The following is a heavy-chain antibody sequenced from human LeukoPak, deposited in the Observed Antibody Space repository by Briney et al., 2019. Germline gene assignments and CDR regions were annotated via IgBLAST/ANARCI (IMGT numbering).Heavy chain of an antibody. CDR1: GAPISTYC. V-gene: IGHV4-59*08. J-gene: IGHJ4*02. CDR3: ARHGTLETPSYFDS. CDR2: ISDTGRT. Sequence: SATLSLTCTVSGAPISTYCWSWIRQHPGKGLEWIAYISDTGRTSYNPSLKSRVTISVDTSKRQFSLRLPSVTAADTAVYYCARHGTLETPSYFDSWGQGTLVTVSS. D-gene: IGHD1-1*01.